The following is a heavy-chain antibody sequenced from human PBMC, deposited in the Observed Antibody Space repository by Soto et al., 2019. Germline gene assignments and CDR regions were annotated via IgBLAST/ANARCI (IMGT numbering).Heavy chain of an antibody. CDR1: GGSFRDYQ. CDR3: ARLDVCPLGCFGFHF. Sequence: PSETLALTCAVYGGSFRDYQWGWIRQPPGKGLEWIGENNHNGITNNNPSLKSRVTISKDTSKFQFSLRLNSFTAPDTAGFFLARLDVCPLGCFGFHFWGQGTMVTVSS. D-gene: IGHD3-10*01. CDR2: NNHNGIT. J-gene: IGHJ4*01. V-gene: IGHV4-34*01.